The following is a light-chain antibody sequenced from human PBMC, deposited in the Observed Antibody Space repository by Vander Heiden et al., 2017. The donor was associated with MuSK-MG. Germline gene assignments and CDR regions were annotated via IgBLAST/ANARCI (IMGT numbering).Light chain of an antibody. V-gene: IGKV4-1*01. CDR1: KRVLYSANNKNY. J-gene: IGKJ4*01. Sequence: DIVMPQSPAPLAVSLGERATINSKSSKRVLYSANNKNYLAWYQQKPGQPPKLLIYWASTRESGVPDRFSGSGSGTDFTLTISSLQAEDVAVYYCQQYYSTLALTFGGGTKVEIK. CDR3: QQYYSTLALT. CDR2: WAS.